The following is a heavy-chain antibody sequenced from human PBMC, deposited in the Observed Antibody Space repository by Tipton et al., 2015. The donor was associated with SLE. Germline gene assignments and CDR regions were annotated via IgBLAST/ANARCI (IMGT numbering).Heavy chain of an antibody. J-gene: IGHJ5*02. CDR1: GGSISSDVSF. V-gene: IGHV4-61*02. CDR2: IYSRGNT. D-gene: IGHD5-24*01. Sequence: TLSLTCTVSGGSISSDVSFWNWIRQPAGKGLEWIGRIYSRGNTAYNTSLKSRVTMSVDTSKKQVSLKLSSVTAADTAVYYCARDQEMASGENRFDPWGQGTLVTVSS. CDR3: ARDQEMASGENRFDP.